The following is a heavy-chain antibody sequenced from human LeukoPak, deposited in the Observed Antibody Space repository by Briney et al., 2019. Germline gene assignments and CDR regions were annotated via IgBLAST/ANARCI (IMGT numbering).Heavy chain of an antibody. Sequence: SETLSLTCTVSGGSISSYYWSWIRQPPGKGLEWIGYIYTSGSTNYNPSLRSRVTISVDTSENQFSLKLSSVTAADTAVYYCAGGGYYDFWSGYFGYWGQGTLVTVSS. CDR1: GGSISSYY. J-gene: IGHJ4*02. D-gene: IGHD3-3*01. CDR3: AGGGYYDFWSGYFGY. V-gene: IGHV4-4*09. CDR2: IYTSGST.